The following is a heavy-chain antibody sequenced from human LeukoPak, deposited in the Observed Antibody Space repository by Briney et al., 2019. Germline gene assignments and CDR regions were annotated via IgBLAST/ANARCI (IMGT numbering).Heavy chain of an antibody. CDR1: GGSISSYY. D-gene: IGHD3-10*01. Sequence: PSETLSLTCTVSGGSISSYYWSWIRQPPGKGLEWIGYIYYSGSTNYNPSLKGRVTISVDTSKNQFSLKLSSVTAADTAVYYCARSGAATDAFDIWGQGTMVTVSS. CDR3: ARSGAATDAFDI. CDR2: IYYSGST. J-gene: IGHJ3*02. V-gene: IGHV4-59*01.